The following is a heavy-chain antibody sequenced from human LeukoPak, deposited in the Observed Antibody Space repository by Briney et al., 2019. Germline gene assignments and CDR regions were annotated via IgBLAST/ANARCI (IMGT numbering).Heavy chain of an antibody. J-gene: IGHJ6*03. CDR3: ARDVAVAGRWYYYYYMDV. V-gene: IGHV4-61*02. CDR1: GGSISSGSYY. CDR2: INTSGST. D-gene: IGHD6-19*01. Sequence: SETLSLTCTVSGGSISSGSYYWSWIRQPAGKGLEWIGRINTSGSTNYNPSLKSRVTISVDTSKNQFSLKLSSVTAADTAVYYCARDVAVAGRWYYYYYMDVWGKGTTVTVSS.